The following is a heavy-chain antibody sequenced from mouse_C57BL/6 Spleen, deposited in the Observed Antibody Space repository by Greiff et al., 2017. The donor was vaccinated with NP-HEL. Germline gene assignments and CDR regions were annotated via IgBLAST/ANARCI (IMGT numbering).Heavy chain of an antibody. CDR1: GYTFTSYW. V-gene: IGHV1-74*01. J-gene: IGHJ4*01. D-gene: IGHD2-5*01. CDR2: IHPSDSDN. CDR3: AIDSNYVNAMDY. Sequence: QVQLQQPGAELVKPGASVKVSCKASGYTFTSYWMHWVKQRPGQGLEWIGRIHPSDSDNNYNQKFKGKATLTVDKSSSTAYMQLSSLTSEDSAVYYCAIDSNYVNAMDYWGQGTSVTVSS.